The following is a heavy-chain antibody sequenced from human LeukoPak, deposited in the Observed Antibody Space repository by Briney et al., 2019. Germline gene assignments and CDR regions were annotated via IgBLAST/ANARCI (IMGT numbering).Heavy chain of an antibody. J-gene: IGHJ6*03. CDR1: GFTFSSYA. D-gene: IGHD2/OR15-2a*01. CDR3: ARGEFGDYYYFYMDV. CDR2: ISSDGSNK. V-gene: IGHV3-30*04. Sequence: GRSLRHSCADSGFTFSSYAVHRVRQAPGKGLEWVAVISSDGSNKYYADSVKGRFTISRDNSKNTLYLQMNSLRAEDTATYYCARGEFGDYYYFYMDVWGKGTTVTVSS.